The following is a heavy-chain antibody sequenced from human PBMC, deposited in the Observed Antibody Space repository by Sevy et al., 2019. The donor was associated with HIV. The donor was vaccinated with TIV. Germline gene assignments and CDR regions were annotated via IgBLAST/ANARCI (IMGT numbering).Heavy chain of an antibody. D-gene: IGHD3-9*01. CDR2: ISYHGRDK. CDR1: GISFTTSG. J-gene: IGHJ6*02. V-gene: IGHV3-30*18. CDR3: AKDFTGYNGMDV. Sequence: GGSLRLSCVVSGISFTTSGMHWVRQAPGKGLEWVAVISYHGRDKFYAESVKGRSTSSRDNSKNMLYLQINSLRAEDTAVYYCAKDFTGYNGMDVWGQGTMVTVSS.